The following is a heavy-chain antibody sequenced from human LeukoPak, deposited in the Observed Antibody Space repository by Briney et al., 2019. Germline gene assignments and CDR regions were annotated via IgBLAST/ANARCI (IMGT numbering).Heavy chain of an antibody. V-gene: IGHV3-23*01. CDR2: ISDSGGRT. CDR3: AKRGVVIRVILVGFHKEAYYFDS. CDR1: GITLSNYG. J-gene: IGHJ4*02. Sequence: GGSLRLSCAVSGITLSNYGMSWVRQASGKGLEWVAGISDSGGRTNYADSVKGRFTISRDNPKNTLYLQMNSLRAEDRAVYFCAKRGVVIRVILVGFHKEAYYFDSWGQGALVTVSS. D-gene: IGHD3-22*01.